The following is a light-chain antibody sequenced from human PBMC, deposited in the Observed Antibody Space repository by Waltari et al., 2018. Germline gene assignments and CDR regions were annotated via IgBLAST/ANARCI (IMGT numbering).Light chain of an antibody. CDR3: QQYDSYPYT. Sequence: DVQMTQSPSTLSASVGDRVTITCRASQSVNSWLAWYQQKPGTAPQRLIYETSTLASGVPSRCSGSGSGTEFTLTINTLQPEDFATFFCQQYDSYPYTFGQGSKVEI. J-gene: IGKJ2*01. V-gene: IGKV1-5*03. CDR1: QSVNSW. CDR2: ETS.